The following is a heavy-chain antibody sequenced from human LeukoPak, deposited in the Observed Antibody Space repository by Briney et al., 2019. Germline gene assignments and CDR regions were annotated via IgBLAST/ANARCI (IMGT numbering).Heavy chain of an antibody. Sequence: SETLSLTCTVSGGSISRYYWSWIRQPPGKGLEWIGYIYYSGSTNYNPSLKSRVTISVDTSKNQFSLKLSSVTAADTAVYYCARVRGYSSSWLFDPWGQGTLVTVSS. J-gene: IGHJ5*02. CDR3: ARVRGYSSSWLFDP. CDR2: IYYSGST. V-gene: IGHV4-59*12. CDR1: GGSISRYY. D-gene: IGHD6-13*01.